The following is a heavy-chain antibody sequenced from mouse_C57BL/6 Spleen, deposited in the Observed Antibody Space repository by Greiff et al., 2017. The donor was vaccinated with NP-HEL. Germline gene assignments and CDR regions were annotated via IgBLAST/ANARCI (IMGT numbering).Heavy chain of an antibody. CDR2: FYPGSGSI. Sequence: QVQLKQSGAELVKPGASVKLSCKASGYTFTEYTIHWVKQRSGQGLEWIGWFYPGSGSIKYNEKFKDKATLTADKSSSTVYMELSRLTSEDSAVYFCARHEITTVVATEYYFDYWGQGTTLTVSS. CDR1: GYTFTEYT. J-gene: IGHJ2*01. V-gene: IGHV1-62-2*01. CDR3: ARHEITTVVATEYYFDY. D-gene: IGHD1-1*01.